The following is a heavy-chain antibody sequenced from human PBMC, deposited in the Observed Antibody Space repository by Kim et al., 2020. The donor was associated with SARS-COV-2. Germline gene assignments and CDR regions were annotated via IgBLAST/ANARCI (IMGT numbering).Heavy chain of an antibody. V-gene: IGHV4-39*07. Sequence: YYTPSLKSRVTISVDTSKNQFSLRLSSVTAADTAVYYCARENVDMTTFDYWGHGTLVTVSS. J-gene: IGHJ4*01. CDR3: ARENVDMTTFDY. D-gene: IGHD1-1*01.